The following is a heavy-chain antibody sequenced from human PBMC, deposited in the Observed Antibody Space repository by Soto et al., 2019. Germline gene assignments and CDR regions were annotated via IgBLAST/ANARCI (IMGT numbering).Heavy chain of an antibody. D-gene: IGHD6-13*01. CDR3: ARDPGYSSSSTGWFDT. CDR2: ISAYNGNT. J-gene: IGHJ5*02. V-gene: IGHV1-18*04. Sequence: SVKVSCKASGYTFTSYGISWVRQAPGQGPEWMGWISAYNGNTNYAQKLQGRVTMTTDTSTSTAYMELRSLRSDDTAVYYCARDPGYSSSSTGWFDTWGKGALVNVS. CDR1: GYTFTSYG.